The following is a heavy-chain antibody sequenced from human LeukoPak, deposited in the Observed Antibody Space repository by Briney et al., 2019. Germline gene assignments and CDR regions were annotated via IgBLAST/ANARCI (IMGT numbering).Heavy chain of an antibody. V-gene: IGHV4-4*02. CDR1: GGSISSRNW. J-gene: IGHJ3*02. D-gene: IGHD6-19*01. CDR3: ARDQWLAAFDI. CDR2: IYHSGST. Sequence: SETLSLTCAVSGGSISSRNWWSWVRQPPGKGLEWVGEIYHSGSTSYNPSLKSRVTISIDKSKNLFSLKPTSVTTADTAVYYCARDQWLAAFDIWGQGTMVTVSS.